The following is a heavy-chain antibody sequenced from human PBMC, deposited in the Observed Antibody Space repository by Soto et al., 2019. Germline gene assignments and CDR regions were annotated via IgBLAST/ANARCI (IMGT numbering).Heavy chain of an antibody. V-gene: IGHV3-48*01. Sequence: GGSLRLSCAASGFTFSSYSMNWVRQAPGKGLEWVSYISSSSSTIYYADSVKGRFTISRDNAKNSLYLQMNSLRAEDTAVYYCARDYGNCGSCYSEYFQHWGQGTLVTVSS. J-gene: IGHJ1*01. CDR2: ISSSSSTI. CDR3: ARDYGNCGSCYSEYFQH. D-gene: IGHD2-15*01. CDR1: GFTFSSYS.